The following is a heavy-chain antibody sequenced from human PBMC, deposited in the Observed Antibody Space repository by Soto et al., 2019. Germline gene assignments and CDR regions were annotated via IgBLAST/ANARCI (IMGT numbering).Heavy chain of an antibody. D-gene: IGHD6-13*01. V-gene: IGHV4-31*03. Sequence: SETLSLTCTVSGGSISSGGYYWSWIRQHPGKGLEWIGYIYYSGSTYYNPSLKSRVTISVDTSKNQFSLKLSSLTAADTAVYYCARFVAAAGTSYFDYWGQGTLVTVSS. CDR3: ARFVAAAGTSYFDY. CDR1: GGSISSGGYY. CDR2: IYYSGST. J-gene: IGHJ4*02.